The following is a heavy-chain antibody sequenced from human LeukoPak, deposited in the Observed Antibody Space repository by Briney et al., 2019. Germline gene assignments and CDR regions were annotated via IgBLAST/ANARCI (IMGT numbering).Heavy chain of an antibody. Sequence: GGSLRLSCAASGFTFSSYSMNWFRQAPGKGLEWVSSISSSSSYIYYAHSVKGRFTISRDNANNSLYLLMNSLSAEDTAVYYCARMGPPRRYCSGGSCSYYYYGMAVWGQGPTVTVSS. CDR3: ARMGPPRRYCSGGSCSYYYYGMAV. J-gene: IGHJ6*02. V-gene: IGHV3-21*01. CDR2: ISSSSSYI. D-gene: IGHD2-15*01. CDR1: GFTFSSYS.